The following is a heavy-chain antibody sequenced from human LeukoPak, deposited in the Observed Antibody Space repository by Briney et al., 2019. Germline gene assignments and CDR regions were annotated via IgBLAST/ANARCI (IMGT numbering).Heavy chain of an antibody. D-gene: IGHD3-22*01. J-gene: IGHJ6*03. Sequence: SVKVSCKASGYTFTGYYMHWVRQAPGQGLEWMGGIIPIFGTANYAQKFQGRVTITADESTSTAYMELSSLRSEDTAVYYCARDSSGEYYYYYMDVWGKGTTVTISS. CDR1: GYTFTGYY. CDR2: IIPIFGTA. CDR3: ARDSSGEYYYYYMDV. V-gene: IGHV1-69*13.